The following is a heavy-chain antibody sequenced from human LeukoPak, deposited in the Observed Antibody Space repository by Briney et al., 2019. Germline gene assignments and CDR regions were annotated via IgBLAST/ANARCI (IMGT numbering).Heavy chain of an antibody. CDR2: ISYDGSNK. D-gene: IGHD2-15*01. J-gene: IGHJ6*02. V-gene: IGHV3-30-3*01. Sequence: GGSLRLSCAASGFTFSSYAMHWVRQAPGKGLEWVAVISYDGSNKYYADSVRGRFTISRDNSKNTLYLQMNSLRAEDTAVYYCARAPWYCSGGSCYKYYYYGMDVWGQGTTVTVSS. CDR1: GFTFSSYA. CDR3: ARAPWYCSGGSCYKYYYYGMDV.